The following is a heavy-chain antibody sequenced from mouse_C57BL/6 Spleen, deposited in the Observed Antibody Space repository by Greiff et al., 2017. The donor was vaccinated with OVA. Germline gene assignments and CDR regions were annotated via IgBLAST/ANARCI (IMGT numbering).Heavy chain of an antibody. J-gene: IGHJ3*01. D-gene: IGHD4-1*01. V-gene: IGHV5-9-1*02. CDR2: ISSGGDYI. CDR3: TREGGLGEAWFAY. Sequence: EVQVVESGEGLVKPGGSLKLSCAASGFTFSSYAMSWVRQTPEKRLEWVAYISSGGDYIYYADTVKGRFTISRENARNTLYLQMSRLTSEYTAVYYGTREGGLGEAWFAYWGQGTLVTVSA. CDR1: GFTFSSYA.